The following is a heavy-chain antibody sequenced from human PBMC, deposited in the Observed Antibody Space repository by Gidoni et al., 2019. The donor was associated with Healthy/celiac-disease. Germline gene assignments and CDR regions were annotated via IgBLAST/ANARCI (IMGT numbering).Heavy chain of an antibody. V-gene: IGHV1-69*01. CDR1: GGTFSSYA. D-gene: IGHD3-22*01. Sequence: QVQLVQSGAEVKKPGSSVKVSCKASGGTFSSYAISWVRQAPGQGLEWIGGIIPIFGTANYAQKFQGRVTITADESTSTAYMELSSLRSEDTAVYYCARLPDYYDSSGYYYYFDYWGQGTLVTVSS. J-gene: IGHJ4*02. CDR3: ARLPDYYDSSGYYYYFDY. CDR2: IIPIFGTA.